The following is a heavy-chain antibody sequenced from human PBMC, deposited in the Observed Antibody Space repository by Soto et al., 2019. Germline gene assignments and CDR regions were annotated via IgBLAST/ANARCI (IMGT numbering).Heavy chain of an antibody. CDR1: GGSISSYY. CDR3: TSRYGGHFAY. CDR2: IYYSGST. V-gene: IGHV4-59*01. J-gene: IGHJ4*02. D-gene: IGHD3-16*01. Sequence: SETLSLTCTVCGGSISSYYWSWIRQPPGKGLEWIGYIYYSGSTNYNPSLKSRVTISVDTSKNQFSLKLSSVTAADTAVYYCTSRYGGHFAYWGQGTLVTVSS.